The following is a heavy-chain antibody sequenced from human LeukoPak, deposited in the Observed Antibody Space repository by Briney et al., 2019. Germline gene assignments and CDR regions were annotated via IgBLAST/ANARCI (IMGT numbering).Heavy chain of an antibody. CDR2: IIPIFGSA. D-gene: IGHD5-24*01. Sequence: SVKVSCKASGGAFSTYAISWVRQAPGQGLEWMGRIIPIFGSANYAQKFQGRVTITADKSTSPAYMELSSLSSEDTAMYYCAREGRDAYDFDSWGQGTLVTVSS. CDR3: AREGRDAYDFDS. J-gene: IGHJ5*01. V-gene: IGHV1-69*06. CDR1: GGAFSTYA.